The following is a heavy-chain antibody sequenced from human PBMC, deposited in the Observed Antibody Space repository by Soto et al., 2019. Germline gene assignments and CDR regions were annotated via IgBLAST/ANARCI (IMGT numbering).Heavy chain of an antibody. J-gene: IGHJ3*01. D-gene: IGHD2-21*01. CDR3: ARVWSP. Sequence: QVQLQESGPGLVKPSQTLSLTCTVSGGSISSGSNYWSWIRQHPGKGLEWIGYIYSSGAAYYNPSLKSGVTISLDTSKNQFSLKVSSVTAADTAVYYCARVWSPWGQGTMVTVSS. CDR2: IYSSGAA. V-gene: IGHV4-31*03. CDR1: GGSISSGSNY.